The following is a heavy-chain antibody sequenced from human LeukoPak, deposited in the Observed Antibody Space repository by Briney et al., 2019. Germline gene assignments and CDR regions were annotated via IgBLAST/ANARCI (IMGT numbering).Heavy chain of an antibody. CDR2: IKQDGSEK. CDR1: GFTFSSYW. V-gene: IGHV3-7*01. CDR3: ARDRYDILTGYLVFDY. D-gene: IGHD3-9*01. Sequence: GGSLRLSCAASGFTFSSYWMSWVRQAPGKGLEWVANIKQDGSEKYYVDSVKGRFTISRDNAKNSLYLQMTSLRAEDTAVYYCARDRYDILTGYLVFDYWGQGTLVTVSS. J-gene: IGHJ4*02.